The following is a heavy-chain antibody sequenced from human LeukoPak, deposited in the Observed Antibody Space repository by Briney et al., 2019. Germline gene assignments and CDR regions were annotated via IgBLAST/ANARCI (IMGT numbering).Heavy chain of an antibody. CDR3: ARGYGSGSNWFDP. Sequence: SETLFLTCTVSGGSISSSSYYWSWIRQPAGKDLEWIGHIYSSGSTNYNPSLKSRVTMSVDTSKNQLSLKLNSVTAADTAVYYCARGYGSGSNWFDPWGQGTLVIVSS. D-gene: IGHD3-10*01. CDR1: GGSISSSSYY. CDR2: IYSSGST. V-gene: IGHV4-61*09. J-gene: IGHJ5*02.